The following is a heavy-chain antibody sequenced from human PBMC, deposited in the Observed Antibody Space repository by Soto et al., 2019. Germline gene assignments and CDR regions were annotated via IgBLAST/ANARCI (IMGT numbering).Heavy chain of an antibody. V-gene: IGHV1-46*01. CDR3: ANAYSYGNPLDY. D-gene: IGHD5-18*01. CDR2: INPSGGST. J-gene: IGHJ4*02. CDR1: GYTFTSYY. Sequence: ASVKVSCKASGYTFTSYYMHWVRQAPGQGLEWVGIINPSGGSTSYAQKFQGRVTMTRDTSTSTVYMELSSLRSEDTAVYYCANAYSYGNPLDYWGQGTLVTGSS.